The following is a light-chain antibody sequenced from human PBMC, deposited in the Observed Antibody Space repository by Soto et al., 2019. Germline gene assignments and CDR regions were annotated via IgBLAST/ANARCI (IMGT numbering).Light chain of an antibody. CDR2: EVS. V-gene: IGLV2-8*01. CDR1: SSDVGAYNY. J-gene: IGLJ1*01. CDR3: SSYAGTNRV. Sequence: QSVLTQPPSASGSPGQSVTISCTGTSSDVGAYNYVSWYQQYPGKAPKVMIYEVSKRPSGVPDRFSGSKSGNTASLTVSGLQAEDEAEYYCSSYAGTNRVFGTGTKVTVL.